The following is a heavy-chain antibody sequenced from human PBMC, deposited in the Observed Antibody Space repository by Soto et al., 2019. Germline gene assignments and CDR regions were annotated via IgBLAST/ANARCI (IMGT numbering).Heavy chain of an antibody. J-gene: IGHJ4*02. CDR3: ARARKATYITGGFDS. CDR2: SSYGGIT. V-gene: IGHV4-59*01. CDR1: GGSISDYY. Sequence: QVQLQESGPGLVKSPETLSLTCSVSGGSISDYYWSWIRQSPEKGLEYIAYSSYGGITNLNGALNGRVTMSIDTSKNQFSLKATSLTAADTAVYYCARARKATYITGGFDSWGQGTLVTVSS. D-gene: IGHD3-3*01.